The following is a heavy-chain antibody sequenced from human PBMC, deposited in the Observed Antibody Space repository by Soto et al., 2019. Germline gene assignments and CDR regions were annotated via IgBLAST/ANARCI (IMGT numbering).Heavy chain of an antibody. CDR1: GYTLTELS. CDR3: GTLVIWVNYYFDY. CDR2: FDPEDGET. J-gene: IGHJ4*02. V-gene: IGHV1-24*01. D-gene: IGHD2-21*01. Sequence: QVQLVQSGAEVKKPGASVKVSCKVSGYTLTELSMHWVRQAPGKGLEWMGGFDPEDGETIYAQKFQGRVTMTEHTSTDTAYMELSSLRSEDTAVYYCGTLVIWVNYYFDYWGQGTLVTVSA.